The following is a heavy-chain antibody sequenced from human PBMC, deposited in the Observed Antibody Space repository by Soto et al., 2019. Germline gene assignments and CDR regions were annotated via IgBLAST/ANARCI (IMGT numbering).Heavy chain of an antibody. D-gene: IGHD5-18*01. CDR2: ISAYNGNT. V-gene: IGHV1-18*01. Sequence: QVQLVQSGAEVKKPGASVKVSCKASGYTFTSYGISWVRQAPGQGLEWMGWISAYNGNTNYAQKLQGRVTMTTDTSQSTAYMELRSLRSDDTAVYYCARDGVDTATGYYYGMDVWGQGTTVTVSS. CDR1: GYTFTSYG. J-gene: IGHJ6*02. CDR3: ARDGVDTATGYYYGMDV.